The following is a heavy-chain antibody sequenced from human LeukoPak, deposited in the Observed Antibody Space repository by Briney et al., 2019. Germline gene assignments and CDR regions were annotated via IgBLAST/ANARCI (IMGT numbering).Heavy chain of an antibody. J-gene: IGHJ3*02. D-gene: IGHD6-6*01. V-gene: IGHV1-18*01. CDR3: ARVAARQLNEAFDI. CDR1: GYTFTSHG. Sequence: GASVKVSCKASGYTFTSHGISWVRQAPGQGLGWMGWISAYNGITNYGEKLQGRVSMTTDTSTTTAYMELRSLRSDDTAVYYCARVAARQLNEAFDIWGQGTMVTVSP. CDR2: ISAYNGIT.